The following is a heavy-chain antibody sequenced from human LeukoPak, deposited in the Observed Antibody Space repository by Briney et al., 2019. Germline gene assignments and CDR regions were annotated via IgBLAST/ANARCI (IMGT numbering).Heavy chain of an antibody. V-gene: IGHV1-69*13. D-gene: IGHD6-6*01. CDR2: IIPIFGTA. J-gene: IGHJ6*04. CDR3: VAMIAARPTDV. Sequence: ASVKVSCKASGGTFSSYTISWVRQAPGQGLEWTGGIIPIFGTANYAQKFQGRVTITADESTSTAYMELSSLRSEDTAVYYCVAMIAARPTDVWGKGTTVTVSS. CDR1: GGTFSSYT.